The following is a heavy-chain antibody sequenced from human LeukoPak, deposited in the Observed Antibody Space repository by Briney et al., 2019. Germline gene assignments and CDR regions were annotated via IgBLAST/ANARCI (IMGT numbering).Heavy chain of an antibody. J-gene: IGHJ3*02. CDR1: GGTFSSYA. CDR3: AREEREYCGGDCNDAFDI. V-gene: IGHV1-69*13. D-gene: IGHD2-21*02. CDR2: IIPIFGTA. Sequence: SVKVSCRASGGTFSSYAISWVRQAPGQGLEWMGGIIPIFGTANYAQKFQGRVTITADESTSTAYMELSSLRSEDTAVYYCAREEREYCGGDCNDAFDIWGQGTMVTVSS.